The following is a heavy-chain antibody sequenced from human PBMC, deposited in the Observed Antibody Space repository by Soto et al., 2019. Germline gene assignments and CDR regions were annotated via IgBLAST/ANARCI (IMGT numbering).Heavy chain of an antibody. Sequence: GESLKISCKGSGYSFTSYWIGWVRQMPGKGLEWMGIIYPGDSDTRYSPSFQGQVTISADKSISTAYLQWSSLKASDTAMYYCARAVVPAAIYRYYHYYNYVCGKGTTVTVS. J-gene: IGHJ6*03. V-gene: IGHV5-51*01. CDR1: GYSFTSYW. D-gene: IGHD2-2*02. CDR3: ARAVVPAAIYRYYHYYNYV. CDR2: IYPGDSDT.